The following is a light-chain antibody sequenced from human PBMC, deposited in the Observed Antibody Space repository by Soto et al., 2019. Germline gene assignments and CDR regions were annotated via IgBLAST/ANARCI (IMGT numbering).Light chain of an antibody. V-gene: IGKV3-20*01. Sequence: EIVLTQSPGTLSLSPGERATLSCRASQSISSSYLAWYQQKPGQAPRLLIYGASSRATGTPDRFSGSGSGTDFTLTISRLEPEDFAVYYCQQYGSSPQDTFGQGTKVDI. CDR2: GAS. CDR1: QSISSSY. CDR3: QQYGSSPQDT. J-gene: IGKJ1*01.